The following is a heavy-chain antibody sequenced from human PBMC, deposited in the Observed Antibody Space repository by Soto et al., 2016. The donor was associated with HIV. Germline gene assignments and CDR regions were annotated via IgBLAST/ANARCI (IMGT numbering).Heavy chain of an antibody. CDR2: IYSGGST. CDR1: GFTVNSNY. V-gene: IGHV3-66*01. D-gene: IGHD5-18*01. J-gene: IGHJ4*02. Sequence: EVQLVESGGGLVQPGGSLRLSCAASGFTVNSNYITWVRQAPGKGLEWVSVIYSGGSTYYADSVKGRFTISRDNSKNTLYLQVNSLRVEDTAVYYCASNSRGYTYGDFDYWGQGTLVTVSS. CDR3: ASNSRGYTYGDFDY.